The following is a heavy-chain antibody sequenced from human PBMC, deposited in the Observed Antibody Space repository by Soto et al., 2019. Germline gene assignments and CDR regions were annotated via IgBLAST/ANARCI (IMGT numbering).Heavy chain of an antibody. CDR2: ISSSSSYI. CDR3: ARGRVARGSYGKTWFDP. Sequence: PGGSLRLSCAASGFTFSSYSMNWVRQAPGKGLEWVSSISSSSSYIYYADSVKGRFTISRDNAKNSLYLQMNSLRAEDTAVYYCARGRVARGSYGKTWFDPWGQGTLVTVSS. J-gene: IGHJ5*02. CDR1: GFTFSSYS. D-gene: IGHD5-18*01. V-gene: IGHV3-21*01.